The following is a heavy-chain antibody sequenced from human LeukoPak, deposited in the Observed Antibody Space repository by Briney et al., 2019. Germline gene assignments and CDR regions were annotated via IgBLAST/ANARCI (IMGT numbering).Heavy chain of an antibody. CDR1: GFTFSRYG. CDR2: IRYDGSNK. Sequence: GGSLRLSCVASGFTFSRYGMSWVRQAPGKGLEWVAFIRYDGSNKYYADSVKGRFTISRDNSKNTLYLQMNSLRAEDTAVYYCAKDVGDYWGQGTLVTVSS. V-gene: IGHV3-30*02. CDR3: AKDVGDY. J-gene: IGHJ4*02.